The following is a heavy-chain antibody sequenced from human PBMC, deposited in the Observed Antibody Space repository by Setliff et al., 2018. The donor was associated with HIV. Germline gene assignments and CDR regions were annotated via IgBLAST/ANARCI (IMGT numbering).Heavy chain of an antibody. CDR1: GVSMTNNY. D-gene: IGHD2-15*01. Sequence: SETLSLTCSVSGVSMTNNYWTWIRQSPGKGLEWIGYVHYSGNTRCNPSLKSRVTISVDTSKNKFSLKLSSVTAADTAVYYCASEKVAWTVSDSFFEFWGQGVPVTVS. V-gene: IGHV4-59*01. J-gene: IGHJ4*02. CDR2: VHYSGNT. CDR3: ASEKVAWTVSDSFFEF.